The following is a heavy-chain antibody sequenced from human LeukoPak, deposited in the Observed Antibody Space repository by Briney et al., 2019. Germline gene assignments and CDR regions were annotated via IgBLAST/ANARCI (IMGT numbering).Heavy chain of an antibody. V-gene: IGHV4-34*01. CDR1: GGSFSGYY. J-gene: IGHJ4*02. Sequence: SETLSLTCAVYGGSFSGYYWSWIRQPPGKGLEWNGEINHSGSTNYNPSLKSRVTISVDTSKNQFSLKLSSVTAADTAVYYCARMNDYGDYKGYYFDYWGQGTLVTVSS. CDR3: ARMNDYGDYKGYYFDY. CDR2: INHSGST. D-gene: IGHD4-17*01.